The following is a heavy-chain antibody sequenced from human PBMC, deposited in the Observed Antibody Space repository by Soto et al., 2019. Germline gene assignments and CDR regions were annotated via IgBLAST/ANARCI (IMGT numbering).Heavy chain of an antibody. V-gene: IGHV1-8*01. J-gene: IGHJ5*02. CDR1: GYTFTSHD. CDR3: ASDMSTT. Sequence: QVQLVQSGAEVKKPGASVKVSCKASGYTFTSHDINWMRQATGQGLEWRGWMNPHSGHTNYAQKFQGRVTMTRDTSISTAYMELTSLRSEDTAVYYCASDMSTTWGQGTLVNVSS. CDR2: MNPHSGHT. D-gene: IGHD2-2*01.